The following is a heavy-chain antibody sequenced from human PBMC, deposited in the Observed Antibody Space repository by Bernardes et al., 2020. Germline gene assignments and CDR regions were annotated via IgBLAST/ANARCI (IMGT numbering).Heavy chain of an antibody. Sequence: SVKVSCKVSGDTLSTYRITWVRQAPGMGLEWLGGITPIFDRVDYAQHLQGRVIITADESTNTVYLGLSSLRSDDTGVYFCGRERPQHRAIRATNSNDTTEPLHALETWGQGTVVTVS. J-gene: IGHJ3*01. V-gene: IGHV1-69*13. CDR2: ITPIFDRV. D-gene: IGHD1-1*01. CDR1: GDTLSTYR. CDR3: GRERPQHRAIRATNSNDTTEPLHALET.